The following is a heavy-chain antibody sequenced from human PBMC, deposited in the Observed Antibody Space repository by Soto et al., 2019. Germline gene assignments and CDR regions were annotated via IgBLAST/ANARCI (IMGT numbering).Heavy chain of an antibody. CDR2: IVPVFGMV. Sequence: QVLLAQSGAEVKKPGSSVKVSCQTSRGTFNTSPISWVRQAPGQGLEWLGDIVPVFGMVNYAQQFQDRLKLTADGFTTSVGMEVGRVTPEDTGVYFCATPHLWGRQYGYRSPATASLYHSGLGVWGQGTTVIVSS. D-gene: IGHD3-16*01. CDR1: RGTFNTSP. V-gene: IGHV1-69*01. CDR3: ATPHLWGRQYGYRSPATASLYHSGLGV. J-gene: IGHJ6*02.